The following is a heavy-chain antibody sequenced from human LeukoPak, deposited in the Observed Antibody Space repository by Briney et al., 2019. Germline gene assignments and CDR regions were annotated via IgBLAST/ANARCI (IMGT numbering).Heavy chain of an antibody. J-gene: IGHJ6*04. CDR2: ISSSSSSI. CDR3: AELGITMIGGV. Sequence: GGSLRLSCVASGFTFSIYNMKWVRQAPGKGLEWVSYISSSSSSIYYADSVKGRFTISRDNAKNSLYLQMNSLRAEDTAVYYCAELGITMIGGVWGKGTTVTISS. V-gene: IGHV3-48*04. CDR1: GFTFSIYN. D-gene: IGHD3-10*02.